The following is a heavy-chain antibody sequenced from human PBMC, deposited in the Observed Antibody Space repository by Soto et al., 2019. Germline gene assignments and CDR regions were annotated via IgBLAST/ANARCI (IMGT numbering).Heavy chain of an antibody. Sequence: QVQVMQSGAGVKKPGDSVKVSCKTSGYIFSDYGINWVRQAPGQGLEWMGWISGYSGNANLAQKFQGRVTMTTDKSTRTAYMELRRLRSDDTAVYYCAKRTSGTTWGESDYWGQGTLVTVSS. CDR1: GYIFSDYG. J-gene: IGHJ4*02. CDR3: AKRTSGTTWGESDY. D-gene: IGHD4-17*01. V-gene: IGHV1-18*04. CDR2: ISGYSGNA.